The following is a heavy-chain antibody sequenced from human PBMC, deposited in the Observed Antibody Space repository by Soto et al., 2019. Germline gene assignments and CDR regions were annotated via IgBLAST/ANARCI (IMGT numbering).Heavy chain of an antibody. CDR3: ARGVMGAYGLDI. Sequence: EVQLVESGGGLVQPGGSLRLSCVASGFTFSSHWMHWVRQAPGKGLVWVSRISSDGSRTNYADSVKGRFAIFRDNAKNTVYLQMNSLRAEETAVYYCARGVMGAYGLDIWGQGTMVTVSS. J-gene: IGHJ3*02. V-gene: IGHV3-74*01. CDR1: GFTFSSHW. D-gene: IGHD2-21*01. CDR2: ISSDGSRT.